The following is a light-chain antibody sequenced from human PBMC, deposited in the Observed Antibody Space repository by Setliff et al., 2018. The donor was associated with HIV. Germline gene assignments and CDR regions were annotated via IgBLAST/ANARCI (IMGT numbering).Light chain of an antibody. Sequence: AIQLTQSPSSLSASVGDRVTITCRASQGISSALAWYQQRPGQAPKLLIYHASTLEAGVPSRFSGGGSGTDFTLAISSLQPEDFATYYCQQFNSFPRTFGQGTKV. J-gene: IGKJ1*01. CDR1: QGISSA. CDR2: HAS. CDR3: QQFNSFPRT. V-gene: IGKV1-13*02.